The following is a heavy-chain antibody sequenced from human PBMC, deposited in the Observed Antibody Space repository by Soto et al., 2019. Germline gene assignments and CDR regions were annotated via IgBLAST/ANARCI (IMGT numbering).Heavy chain of an antibody. J-gene: IGHJ3*02. V-gene: IGHV1-58*01. CDR2: IVVGSGNT. D-gene: IGHD3-10*01. CDR3: AASYYGSGSADAFDI. CDR1: GFTFTSSA. Sequence: GASVKVSCKASGFTFTSSAGQWVRQARGQRLEWIGWIVVGSGNTNYAQKFQERVTITRDMSTSTAYMELSSLRSEDTAVYYCAASYYGSGSADAFDIWGQGTMVTVSS.